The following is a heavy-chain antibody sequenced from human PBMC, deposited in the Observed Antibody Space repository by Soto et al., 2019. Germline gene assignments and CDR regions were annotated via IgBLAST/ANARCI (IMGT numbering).Heavy chain of an antibody. CDR2: IYYSGST. Sequence: QVQLQESGPGLVKPSQTLSLTCTVSGGSISSGGYYWSWIRQHPGKGLEWIGYIYYSGSTYYNPSLKSRVTISVDTSKNQFSLELSSVTAADTAVYYCARVSREIVGATTRVWFDPWGQGTLVTVSS. V-gene: IGHV4-31*03. J-gene: IGHJ5*02. D-gene: IGHD1-26*01. CDR1: GGSISSGGYY. CDR3: ARVSREIVGATTRVWFDP.